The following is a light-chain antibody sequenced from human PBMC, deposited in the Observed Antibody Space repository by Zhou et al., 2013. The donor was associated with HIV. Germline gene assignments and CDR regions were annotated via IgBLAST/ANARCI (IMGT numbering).Light chain of an antibody. CDR3: QQYGSSLT. CDR1: QSVDTY. CDR2: DAS. Sequence: EVLMTQSPVTLSVSPGGRATLSCRASQSVDTYLAWYQQRPGQPPRLLIYDASNRATGIPARFSGSGSGTDFTLTISRLEPEDFAVYYCQQYGSSLTFGGGTKVEIK. V-gene: IGKV3-20*01. J-gene: IGKJ4*01.